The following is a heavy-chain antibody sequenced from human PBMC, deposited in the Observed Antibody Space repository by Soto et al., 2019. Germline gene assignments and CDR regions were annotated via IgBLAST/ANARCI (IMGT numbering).Heavy chain of an antibody. CDR3: AIGYCSSTSCYQAPYYYYGMDV. CDR2: ISAYNGNT. CDR1: GYTFTSYG. J-gene: IGHJ6*02. V-gene: IGHV1-18*01. D-gene: IGHD2-2*01. Sequence: ASVKVSCKASGYTFTSYGISWVRQAPGQGLEWMGWISAYNGNTNYAQKLQGRVTMTTDTSTSTAYMELRSLRSDDTAVYYCAIGYCSSTSCYQAPYYYYGMDVWGQGTTVTVAS.